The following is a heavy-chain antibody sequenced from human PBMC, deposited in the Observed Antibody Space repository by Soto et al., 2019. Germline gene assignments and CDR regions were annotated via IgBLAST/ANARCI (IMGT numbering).Heavy chain of an antibody. CDR1: GFTFRGYA. V-gene: IGHV3-33*01. CDR2: MGKDESNK. Sequence: QVQLVEPGGGLIQPGRSLKLSCPSSGFTFRGYAMLWVLQAPGKGLEGVAVMGKDESNKYYSDSVKGRLTISRDNSKNKLYLQMNSLRAEDTAVYYCARDNVGLASFDYWGQGTLVTVSS. D-gene: IGHD1-26*01. J-gene: IGHJ4*02. CDR3: ARDNVGLASFDY.